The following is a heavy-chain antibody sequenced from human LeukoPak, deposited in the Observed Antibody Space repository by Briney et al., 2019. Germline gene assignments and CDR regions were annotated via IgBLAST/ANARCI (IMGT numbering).Heavy chain of an antibody. CDR3: AKAKGGSWYDFDC. Sequence: GGSLRLSCAASEFTFSSYAMSWFRQAPGKGLEWVSVISSSAGSTYYADSVQGRFTISRDNSINTLYLQMNSLRAEDTAVYYCAKAKGGSWYDFDCWGQGTLVTVSS. J-gene: IGHJ4*02. CDR1: EFTFSSYA. CDR2: ISSSAGST. V-gene: IGHV3-23*01. D-gene: IGHD6-13*01.